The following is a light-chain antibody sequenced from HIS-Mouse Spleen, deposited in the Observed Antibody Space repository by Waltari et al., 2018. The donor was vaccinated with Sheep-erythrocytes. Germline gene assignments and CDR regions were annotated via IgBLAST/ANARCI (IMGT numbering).Light chain of an antibody. CDR2: QDS. CDR3: QAWDSSIYV. Sequence: SYELTQPPSVSVSPVQTASIPCSGDKLGDKYACWYQQKPGQSPVLVIYQDSKRPSGIPERFSGSNSGNTATLTISGTQAMDEADYYCQAWDSSIYVFGTGTKVTVL. V-gene: IGLV3-1*01. J-gene: IGLJ1*01. CDR1: KLGDKY.